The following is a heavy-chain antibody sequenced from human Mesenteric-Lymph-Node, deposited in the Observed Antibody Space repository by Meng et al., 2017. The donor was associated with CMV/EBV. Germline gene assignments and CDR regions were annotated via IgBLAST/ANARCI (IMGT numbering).Heavy chain of an antibody. V-gene: IGHV4-34*01. CDR1: GGSFSGYS. Sequence: TLSLTCVVYGGSFSGYSWSWIRQSPGKGLEWIGEINHSGSTDYNPSLQSRVTMSVDPSKNQFSLKLTSVTDADTAVYYCAKGPPHSYWGQGTLVTVSS. CDR2: INHSGST. CDR3: AKGPPHSY. J-gene: IGHJ4*02.